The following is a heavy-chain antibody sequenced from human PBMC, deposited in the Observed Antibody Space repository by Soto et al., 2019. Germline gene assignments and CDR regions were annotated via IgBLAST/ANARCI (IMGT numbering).Heavy chain of an antibody. J-gene: IGHJ3*01. Sequence: HPXVSLRLSCAVSGFSFSNAALYWVRMGPEKGLEWVSVISGSGGSASYADSVQGLFTISRENSNNPLYLQMNSLSAADTARYSCVSEVSGRNSCGSFDFWGRGTMVTVSS. V-gene: IGHV3-23*01. CDR3: VSEVSGRNSCGSFDF. D-gene: IGHD6-19*01. CDR2: ISGSGGSA. CDR1: GFSFSNAA.